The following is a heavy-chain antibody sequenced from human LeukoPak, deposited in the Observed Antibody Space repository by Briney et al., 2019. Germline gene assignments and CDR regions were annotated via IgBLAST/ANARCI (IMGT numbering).Heavy chain of an antibody. CDR2: TSGSGGST. J-gene: IGHJ4*02. Sequence: GGSLRLSSTASGFTSSNDVMSTVRQAPGKGLEWVSTTSGSGGSTNYADSAKGRFTISRDNSKNTLHLQMNSLRAEDTAVYHCAKDRGSGWGIDYWGQGTLVTVSS. D-gene: IGHD6-19*01. CDR1: GFTSSNDV. CDR3: AKDRGSGWGIDY. V-gene: IGHV3-23*01.